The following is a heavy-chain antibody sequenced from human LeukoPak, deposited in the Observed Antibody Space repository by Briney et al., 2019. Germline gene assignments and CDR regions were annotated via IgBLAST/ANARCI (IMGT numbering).Heavy chain of an antibody. J-gene: IGHJ4*02. Sequence: GGSLRLSCAASGFTFSNYAMNWVRQAPGQGLQWVSSISSSSKYIYYADSVKGRFTISRDNAKNSLYLQMNSLRPEDSAVYYCVPRYCSSTSCEDYWGQGTLVTVSS. CDR2: ISSSSKYI. CDR1: GFTFSNYA. V-gene: IGHV3-21*06. CDR3: VPRYCSSTSCEDY. D-gene: IGHD2-2*01.